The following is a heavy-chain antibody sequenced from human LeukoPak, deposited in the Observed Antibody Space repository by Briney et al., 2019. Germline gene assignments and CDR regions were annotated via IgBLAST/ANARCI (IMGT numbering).Heavy chain of an antibody. Sequence: GGSLRLSCAASGFTFSNYAMSWVRQAPGKGLEWVSGIPVSGGRTYYADSVEGRFTISRDNSKNTLYLQMNSLRVEDTAIYYCAKLSGDYWGQGTLVTVSS. CDR1: GFTFSNYA. CDR3: AKLSGDY. J-gene: IGHJ4*02. V-gene: IGHV3-23*01. CDR2: IPVSGGRT.